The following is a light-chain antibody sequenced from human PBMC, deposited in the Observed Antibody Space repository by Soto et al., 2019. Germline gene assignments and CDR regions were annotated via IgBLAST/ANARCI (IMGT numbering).Light chain of an antibody. CDR3: CTYTSISTSAV. J-gene: IGLJ2*01. CDR2: EVS. CDR1: SSDIGDYTH. V-gene: IGLV2-14*01. Sequence: QSALTQPASVSGSPGQSITISCTGTSSDIGDYTHVSWYQQHPGKAPKLIIYEVSDRPSGVSYRFSGSTSSNTASLIISGLHTADEDDYYCCTYTSISTSAVFGGGTQLTVL.